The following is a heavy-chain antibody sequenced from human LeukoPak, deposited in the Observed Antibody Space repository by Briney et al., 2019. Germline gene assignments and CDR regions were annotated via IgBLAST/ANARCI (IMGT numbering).Heavy chain of an antibody. J-gene: IGHJ4*02. Sequence: GGSLRLSCAASGFTFSSYAMSWVRQAPGKGLEWVSTISGSVNSTYYAGSVKGRFTISRDNSKNTLYLQMNSLRAEDTAVYYCAKRLWSNYLYYFDYWGQGTLVTVSS. CDR2: ISGSVNST. CDR3: AKRLWSNYLYYFDY. V-gene: IGHV3-23*01. D-gene: IGHD1-26*01. CDR1: GFTFSSYA.